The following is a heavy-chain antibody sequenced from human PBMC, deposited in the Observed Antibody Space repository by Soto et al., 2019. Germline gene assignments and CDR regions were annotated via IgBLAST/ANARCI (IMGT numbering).Heavy chain of an antibody. J-gene: IGHJ6*02. CDR1: GGTFSSYA. V-gene: IGHV1-69*13. CDR2: IIPIFGTA. Sequence: GASVKVSCKASGGTFSSYAISWVRQAPGQGLEWMGGIIPIFGTANYAQKFQGRVTITADESTSTAYVELSSLRSEDTAVYYCARCSVQLERRYYGMDVWGQGTTVTVSS. D-gene: IGHD1-1*01. CDR3: ARCSVQLERRYYGMDV.